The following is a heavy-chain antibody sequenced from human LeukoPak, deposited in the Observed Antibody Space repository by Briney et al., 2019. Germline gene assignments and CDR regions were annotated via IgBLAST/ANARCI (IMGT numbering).Heavy chain of an antibody. V-gene: IGHV1-2*04. CDR3: ARTMYYYDSSGRFDY. CDR1: GYTFTGYY. J-gene: IGHJ4*02. CDR2: INPNSGGT. D-gene: IGHD3-22*01. Sequence: GASVKVSCKASGYTFTGYYMHWVRQAPGQGLEWMGWINPNSGGTNYAQKFQGWVTMTRVTSISTAYMELSRLRSDDTAVYYCARTMYYYDSSGRFDYWGQGTLVTVSS.